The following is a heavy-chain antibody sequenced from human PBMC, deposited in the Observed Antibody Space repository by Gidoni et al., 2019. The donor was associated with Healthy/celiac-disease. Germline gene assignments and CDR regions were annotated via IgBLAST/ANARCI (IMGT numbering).Heavy chain of an antibody. V-gene: IGHV1-2*06. CDR1: GYTFTGYY. CDR3: ARDHWGYDYGDYFDY. Sequence: QVQLVQSGAEVKKPGASVKVSCKASGYTFTGYYMHWVRQAPGQGLEWRGRINPNSGGTNYAQKFQGRVTMTRDTSISTAYMELSRLRSDDTAVYYCARDHWGYDYGDYFDYWGQGTLVTVSS. J-gene: IGHJ4*02. D-gene: IGHD4-17*01. CDR2: INPNSGGT.